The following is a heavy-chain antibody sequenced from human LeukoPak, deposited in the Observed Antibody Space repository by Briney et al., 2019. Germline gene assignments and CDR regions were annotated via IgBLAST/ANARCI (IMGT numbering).Heavy chain of an antibody. CDR2: IYYSGST. CDR3: ARGSDWFDP. Sequence: PSETLSLTCTVSGGSISSGSYYWSWIRQPAGKGLEWIGYIYYSGSTNYNPSLKSRVTISVDTSKNQFSLKLSSVTAADTAVYYCARGSDWFDPWGQGTLVTVSS. D-gene: IGHD2-15*01. V-gene: IGHV4-61*10. CDR1: GGSISSGSYY. J-gene: IGHJ5*02.